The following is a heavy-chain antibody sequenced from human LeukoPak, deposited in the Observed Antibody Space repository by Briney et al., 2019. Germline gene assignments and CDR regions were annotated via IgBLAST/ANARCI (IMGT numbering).Heavy chain of an antibody. CDR3: AKDSSEPYGDYGENSEAEYFQH. V-gene: IGHV3-30*18. CDR2: ISYDGSNK. D-gene: IGHD4-17*01. J-gene: IGHJ1*01. CDR1: GFTVSNNH. Sequence: GGSLRLSCAASGFTVSNNHMSWVRQAPGKGLEWVAVISYDGSNKYYADSVKGRFTISRDNSKNTLYLQMNSLRAEDTAVYYCAKDSSEPYGDYGENSEAEYFQHWGQGTLVTVSS.